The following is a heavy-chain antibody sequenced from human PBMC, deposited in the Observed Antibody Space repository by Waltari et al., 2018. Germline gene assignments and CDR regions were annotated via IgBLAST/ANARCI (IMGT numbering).Heavy chain of an antibody. CDR1: GGTFSSYA. Sequence: QVPLVQSGAEVKKPGSSVKVSCKASGGTFSSYAISWVRPAPGQGLEWMGRIIPSVGTANDAQKFQGRGTITADESTSTAYMELSSLRSEDTAVYYCARVSGYSYGRERYFDLWGRGTLVTVSS. CDR3: ARVSGYSYGRERYFDL. V-gene: IGHV1-69*01. J-gene: IGHJ2*01. CDR2: IIPSVGTA. D-gene: IGHD5-18*01.